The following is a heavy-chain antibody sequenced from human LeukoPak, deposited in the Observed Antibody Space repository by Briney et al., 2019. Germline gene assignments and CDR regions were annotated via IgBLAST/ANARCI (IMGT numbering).Heavy chain of an antibody. CDR1: GGSISSSSYY. CDR2: IYYSGST. Sequence: SETLSLTCTVSGGSISSSSYYWSWIRQPPGKGLEWIGYIYYSGSTNYNPSLKSRVTISVDTSKNQFSLKLSSVTAADTAVYYCARSGYSYGHYFDYWGQGTLVTVSS. CDR3: ARSGYSYGHYFDY. V-gene: IGHV4-61*01. J-gene: IGHJ4*02. D-gene: IGHD5-18*01.